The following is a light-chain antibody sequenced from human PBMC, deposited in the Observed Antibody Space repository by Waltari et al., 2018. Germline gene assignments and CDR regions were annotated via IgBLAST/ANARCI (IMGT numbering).Light chain of an antibody. CDR2: EAS. CDR3: QQYHSYVWT. Sequence: PPTLSASVGDRVTITCRASQSIYTYLAWYHQKLGKAPKLLIYEASSLESGVPSRFSGSGSGTQFTLTISSLQPDDFATYYCQQYHSYVWTFGQGTKVEIK. CDR1: QSIYTY. V-gene: IGKV1-5*03. J-gene: IGKJ1*01.